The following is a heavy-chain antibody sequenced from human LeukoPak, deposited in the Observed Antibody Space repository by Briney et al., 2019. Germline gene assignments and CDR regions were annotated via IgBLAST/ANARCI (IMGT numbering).Heavy chain of an antibody. Sequence: SVKVSCKASGGTFSSYAISWVRQAPGQGLEWIGGLIPIFGTANYAQKFQGRVTITADESTSTAYMELSSLRSEDTAVYYCARAPRGFTQWLPYYYYYMDVWGKGTTVTVSS. CDR1: GGTFSSYA. D-gene: IGHD5-24*01. CDR3: ARAPRGFTQWLPYYYYYMDV. CDR2: LIPIFGTA. V-gene: IGHV1-69*13. J-gene: IGHJ6*03.